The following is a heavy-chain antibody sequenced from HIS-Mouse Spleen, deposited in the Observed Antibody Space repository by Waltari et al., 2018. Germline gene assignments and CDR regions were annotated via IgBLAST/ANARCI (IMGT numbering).Heavy chain of an antibody. V-gene: IGHV4-39*07. CDR1: GGSISSSSYY. CDR2: IYYSGSP. CDR3: ARAPTGFLEWFDAFDI. D-gene: IGHD3-3*01. Sequence: QLQLQESGPGLVKPSETLSLTCTVSGGSISSSSYYWGWIRQPPGKGLEWIGSIYYSGSPYNNPSLRSRVTISVDTSKNQFSLKLSSVTAADTAVYYCARAPTGFLEWFDAFDIWGQGTMVTVSS. J-gene: IGHJ3*02.